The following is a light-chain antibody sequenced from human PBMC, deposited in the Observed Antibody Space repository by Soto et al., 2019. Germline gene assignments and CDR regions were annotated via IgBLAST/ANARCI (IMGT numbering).Light chain of an antibody. CDR3: QQHGTSPWM. Sequence: EVVLTQSPGTLSLSPGERATLSCRASQSVGSSYLAWYQQKPGQAPRLLIYGASSRATGIPDGFSGSGSGTDFTLTISRLEPEDFGVYYCQQHGTSPWMFGQGTKVEIK. V-gene: IGKV3-20*01. J-gene: IGKJ1*01. CDR1: QSVGSSY. CDR2: GAS.